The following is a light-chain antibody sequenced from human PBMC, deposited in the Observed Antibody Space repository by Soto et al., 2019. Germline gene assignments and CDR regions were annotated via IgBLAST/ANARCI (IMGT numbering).Light chain of an antibody. CDR2: GAS. J-gene: IGKJ1*01. CDR1: QSVSSN. V-gene: IGKV3-15*01. Sequence: EIVMTQSPATLSVSPGERATLSCRASQSVSSNLAWYQQKPGQAPRLLIYGASTRATGIPARFSGSGSGTEFTLTISSLQSEDFATYYCQQYNDYSWTFGRGTKVEIK. CDR3: QQYNDYSWT.